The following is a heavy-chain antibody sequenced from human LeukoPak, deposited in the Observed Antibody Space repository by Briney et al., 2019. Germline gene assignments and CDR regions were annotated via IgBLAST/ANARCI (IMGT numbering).Heavy chain of an antibody. Sequence: GGSLRLSCAASGFTFDDYAMHWVRQAPGKGLEWVSLISGDGDSTSYADSVKGRFTISRDNSKNSLYLQMNSLRTEDTALYYCAKDIRDIVVVPASYYYYMDVWGKGTTVTVSS. V-gene: IGHV3-43*02. CDR3: AKDIRDIVVVPASYYYYMDV. CDR1: GFTFDDYA. D-gene: IGHD2-2*01. CDR2: ISGDGDST. J-gene: IGHJ6*03.